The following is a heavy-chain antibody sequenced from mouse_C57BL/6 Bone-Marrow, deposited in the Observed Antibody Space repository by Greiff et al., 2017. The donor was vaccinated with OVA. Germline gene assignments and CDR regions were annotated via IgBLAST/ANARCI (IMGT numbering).Heavy chain of an antibody. V-gene: IGHV1-34*01. CDR1: GYTFTDYY. CDR3: ARNYCGGYFDV. CDR2: IYPNTGGN. D-gene: IGHD1-1*01. Sequence: VQLQQSGPELAKPGASVKMSCKASGYTFTDYYMHWVKQSHGKSLEWIGYIYPNTGGNGYNQTFKGTATLTVDKSSSTAYMELRSLTSENSAVYYSARNYCGGYFDVWGTGTTVTVSS. J-gene: IGHJ1*03.